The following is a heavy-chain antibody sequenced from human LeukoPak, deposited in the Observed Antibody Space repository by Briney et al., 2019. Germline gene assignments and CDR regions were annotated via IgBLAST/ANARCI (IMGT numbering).Heavy chain of an antibody. CDR2: IYYSGST. V-gene: IGHV4-59*11. CDR1: GGSISSHY. Sequence: PSETLSLTCTVSGGSISSHYWSWIRQPPGKGLEWIGYIYYSGSTNYNPSLKSQVTISVDTSKNQFSLKLSSVTAADTAVYYCARDVWGGATDGWGQGTLVTVSS. J-gene: IGHJ4*02. D-gene: IGHD1-26*01. CDR3: ARDVWGGATDG.